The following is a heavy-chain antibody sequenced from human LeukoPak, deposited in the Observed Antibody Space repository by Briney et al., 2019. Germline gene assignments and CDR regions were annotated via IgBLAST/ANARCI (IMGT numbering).Heavy chain of an antibody. CDR2: IYYSGST. J-gene: IGHJ6*03. CDR3: SRGDSSTHMDV. Sequence: SETLSLTCTVSGGSISSHYWSWIRQPPGKGLEWIGYIYYSGSTNYNPSLKSRVTISVDTSKNQFSLKLSSVTAADTAVYYCSRGDSSTHMDVWGKGTTVTVSS. CDR1: GGSISSHY. D-gene: IGHD2-2*01. V-gene: IGHV4-59*11.